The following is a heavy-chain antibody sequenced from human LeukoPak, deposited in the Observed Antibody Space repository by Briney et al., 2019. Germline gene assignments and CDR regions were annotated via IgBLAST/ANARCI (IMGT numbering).Heavy chain of an antibody. V-gene: IGHV4-39*01. Sequence: PSETLSLTCTVSGDSISSSSYYWGWIRQPPGKGPEWIGSFYFSGSAYYNPSLESRITVSVDTSKNQFSLKLTSVTAADTAVYYCARQHEILTGYAFDMWGHGTMVTVSS. CDR3: ARQHEILTGYAFDM. D-gene: IGHD3-9*01. CDR2: FYFSGSA. CDR1: GDSISSSSYY. J-gene: IGHJ3*02.